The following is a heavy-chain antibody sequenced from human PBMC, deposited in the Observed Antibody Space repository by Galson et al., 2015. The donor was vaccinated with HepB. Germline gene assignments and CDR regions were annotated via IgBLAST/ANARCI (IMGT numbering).Heavy chain of an antibody. Sequence: SLRLSCPAPGFNFSSHAMHWARQAPGKGLEWWAVISYDGSHKYYADSVKGRFTISRDNSKNTLYLQMNSLRDEDTAVYYCARDPRPWGLTSMDVWGQGTTVTVSS. J-gene: IGHJ6*02. CDR2: ISYDGSHK. V-gene: IGHV3-30-3*01. D-gene: IGHD3-16*01. CDR3: ARDPRPWGLTSMDV. CDR1: GFNFSSHA.